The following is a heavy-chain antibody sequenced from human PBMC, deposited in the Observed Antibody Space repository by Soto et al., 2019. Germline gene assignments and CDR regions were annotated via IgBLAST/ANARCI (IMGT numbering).Heavy chain of an antibody. V-gene: IGHV3-11*01. D-gene: IGHD3-10*01. CDR1: GGYFSNIN. Sequence: AGSLSLTCEVSGGYFSNINNNWIRQAAGKGLEWVSKIRGGGGITYYAGCVRGRFTVSRDNDKNALYLQMDSLRGEDTAMYYCAGDPFHDGLGFWGQGTLVTVSS. J-gene: IGHJ4*02. CDR3: AGDPFHDGLGF. CDR2: IRGGGGIT.